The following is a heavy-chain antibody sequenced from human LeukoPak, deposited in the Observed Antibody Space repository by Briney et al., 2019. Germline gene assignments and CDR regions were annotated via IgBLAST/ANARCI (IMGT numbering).Heavy chain of an antibody. J-gene: IGHJ4*02. Sequence: SETLSLTCAVYGGSFSGHYWSWIRQPPGKGLEWIGEINHSGSTNYNPSLKSRVTISVDTSKNQFSLKLSSVTATDTAVYYCARGGYGSGTYYLDYWGQGTLVTVSS. CDR3: ARGGYGSGTYYLDY. CDR1: GGSFSGHY. CDR2: INHSGST. D-gene: IGHD3-10*01. V-gene: IGHV4-34*01.